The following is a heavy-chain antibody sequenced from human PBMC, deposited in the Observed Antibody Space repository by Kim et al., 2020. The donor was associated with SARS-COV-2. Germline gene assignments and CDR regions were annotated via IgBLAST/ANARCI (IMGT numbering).Heavy chain of an antibody. CDR2: IYYSGST. V-gene: IGHV4-39*01. D-gene: IGHD6-13*01. J-gene: IGHJ5*02. CDR1: GGSISSSSYY. CDR3: ASTRSSWSTEYNWFDP. Sequence: SETLSLTCTVSGGSISSSSYYWGWIRQPPGKGLEWIGSIYYSGSTYYNPSLKSRVTISVDTSKNQFSLKLSSVTAADTAVYYCASTRSSWSTEYNWFDP.